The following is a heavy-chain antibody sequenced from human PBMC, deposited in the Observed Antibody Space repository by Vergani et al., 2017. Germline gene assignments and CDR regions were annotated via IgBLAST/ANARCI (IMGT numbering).Heavy chain of an antibody. CDR2: INWNGGST. D-gene: IGHD2-2*01. Sequence: EVQLVESGGGVVRPGGSLRLSCAASGFTFDDYGMSWVRQAPGKGLEWVSGINWNGGSTGYADSVKGRFTISRDNAKNSLYLQMNSLRAEDTAVYYCAKRGYCSSTSCLIDYWGQGTLVTVSS. V-gene: IGHV3-20*04. J-gene: IGHJ4*02. CDR3: AKRGYCSSTSCLIDY. CDR1: GFTFDDYG.